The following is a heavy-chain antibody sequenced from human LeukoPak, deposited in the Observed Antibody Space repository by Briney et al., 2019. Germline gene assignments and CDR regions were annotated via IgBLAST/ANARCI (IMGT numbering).Heavy chain of an antibody. Sequence: ASVKVSCKAPGYTFTSYDINWVRQATGQRLEWMGWMNPNSGNTGYAQKFQGRVNITRNTSISTAYMELSSLRSEDTAVYYCARGPRGYDAFDIWGQGTMVTVSS. CDR1: GYTFTSYD. D-gene: IGHD3-10*01. J-gene: IGHJ3*02. CDR3: ARGPRGYDAFDI. CDR2: MNPNSGNT. V-gene: IGHV1-8*03.